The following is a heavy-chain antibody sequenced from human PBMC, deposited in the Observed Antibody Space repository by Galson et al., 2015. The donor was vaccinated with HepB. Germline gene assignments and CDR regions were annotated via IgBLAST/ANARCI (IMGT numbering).Heavy chain of an antibody. D-gene: IGHD4-23*01. J-gene: IGHJ3*02. CDR3: VRVIDGGAFDI. CDR1: GFTFSDHY. CDR2: SRNKVKSYTT. Sequence: SLRLSCAASGFTFSDHYMDWVRQAPGKGLEWVGRSRNKVKSYTTDYAASVKGRFTISRDDSKTSVYLQMNSLKTEDTAVYYCVRVIDGGAFDIRGQGTRVTVSS. V-gene: IGHV3-72*01.